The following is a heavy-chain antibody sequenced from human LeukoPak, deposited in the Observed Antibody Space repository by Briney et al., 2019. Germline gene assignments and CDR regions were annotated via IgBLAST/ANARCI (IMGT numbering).Heavy chain of an antibody. Sequence: GGSLRLSCAASGFTFSSYAMSWVRQAPGKGLECVSAISGGGGSTYYADSVKGRFTISRDNSKDTLYLQMNSLRAEDTAVYYCAKRDYGDYGVDFWGQGTLVTVSS. V-gene: IGHV3-23*01. CDR1: GFTFSSYA. D-gene: IGHD4-17*01. J-gene: IGHJ4*02. CDR2: ISGGGGST. CDR3: AKRDYGDYGVDF.